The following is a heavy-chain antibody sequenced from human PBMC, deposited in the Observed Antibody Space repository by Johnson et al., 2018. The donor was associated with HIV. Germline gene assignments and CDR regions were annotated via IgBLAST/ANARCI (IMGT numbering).Heavy chain of an antibody. V-gene: IGHV3-30*13. J-gene: IGHJ3*02. CDR2: ISYDGSNK. Sequence: QVQLVESGGGLVQPGGSLRLSCAASGFTFSTFGMHWVRQAPGKGLEWVAVISYDGSNKYSADYVEGRFTISRDNSKNRLYQQMNSLRDEDTAVYYCAKDLGQRVGAPAYYALDIWGQGTVVTVSS. CDR3: AKDLGQRVGAPAYYALDI. D-gene: IGHD1-26*01. CDR1: GFTFSTFG.